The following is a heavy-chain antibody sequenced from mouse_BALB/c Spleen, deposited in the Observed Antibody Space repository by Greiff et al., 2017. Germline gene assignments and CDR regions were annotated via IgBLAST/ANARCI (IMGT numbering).Heavy chain of an antibody. CDR1: GYNFTSYW. D-gene: IGHD2-4*01. Sequence: VQLQQPGAELVKPGPSVKLSCKASGYNFTSYWINWVKLRPGQGLEWIGDIYPGSGSTNYNEKFKSKATLTVDTSSSTAYMQLSSLASEDSALYYCARYDYDGSPDYWGQGTTLTVSS. J-gene: IGHJ2*01. V-gene: IGHV1-55*01. CDR2: IYPGSGST. CDR3: ARYDYDGSPDY.